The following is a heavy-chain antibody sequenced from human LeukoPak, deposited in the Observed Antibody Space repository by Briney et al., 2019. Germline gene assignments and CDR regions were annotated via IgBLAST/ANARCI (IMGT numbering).Heavy chain of an antibody. Sequence: PSETLSLTCAVSGDSVSSGYYWGWIRQPPGKGLEWIGSIYHSGSTYYNPSLKSRVTISVDTSKNQFSLKLSSVTAADTAVYYCARGNHDSSSWYTWGEGTLVTVSS. CDR3: ARGNHDSSSWYT. D-gene: IGHD6-13*01. CDR1: GDSVSSGYY. J-gene: IGHJ5*02. CDR2: IYHSGST. V-gene: IGHV4-38-2*01.